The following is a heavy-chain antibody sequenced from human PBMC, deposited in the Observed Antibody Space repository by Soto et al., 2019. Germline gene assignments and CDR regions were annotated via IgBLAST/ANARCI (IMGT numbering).Heavy chain of an antibody. CDR1: GLTFDDYA. CDR3: AKDMGATGPQGPVAFDI. Sequence: VQLVESGGGLVPPGRSLRLSCAASGLTFDDYAMHWVRQAPGKGLEWVSGINWNSRIIVYADSVKGRFSISRDNAKKSLYLQMNSLRADDTALYYCAKDMGATGPQGPVAFDIWGQGTMVTVSS. J-gene: IGHJ3*02. V-gene: IGHV3-9*01. CDR2: INWNSRII. D-gene: IGHD1-1*01.